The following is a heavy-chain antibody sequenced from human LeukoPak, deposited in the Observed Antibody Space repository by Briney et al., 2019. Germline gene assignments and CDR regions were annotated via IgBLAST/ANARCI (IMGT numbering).Heavy chain of an antibody. V-gene: IGHV3-23*01. CDR2: ISVGAEYI. CDR1: GFTFSTYV. D-gene: IGHD1-26*01. J-gene: IGHJ6*02. CDR3: AKIKVGAIYYGMDV. Sequence: GGSLRLSCAASGFTFSTYVMNWFRQAPGKGLEWVSTISVGAEYILYADSVKGRFTISRDNSKNTLYLQMNSLRAEDTAVYYCAKIKVGAIYYGMDVWGQGTTVTVSS.